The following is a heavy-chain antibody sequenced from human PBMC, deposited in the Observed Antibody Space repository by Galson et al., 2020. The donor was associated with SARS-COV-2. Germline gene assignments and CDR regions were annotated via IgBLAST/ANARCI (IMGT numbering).Heavy chain of an antibody. Sequence: LSLTCAASGFTFSSYAMSWVRQAPGKGLEWVSAISGSGGSTYYADSVKGRFTISRDNSKNTLYLQMNSLRAEDTAVYYCAKTPHIVVVTAIFDYWGQGTLVTVSS. V-gene: IGHV3-23*01. CDR2: ISGSGGST. CDR3: AKTPHIVVVTAIFDY. CDR1: GFTFSSYA. D-gene: IGHD2-21*02. J-gene: IGHJ4*02.